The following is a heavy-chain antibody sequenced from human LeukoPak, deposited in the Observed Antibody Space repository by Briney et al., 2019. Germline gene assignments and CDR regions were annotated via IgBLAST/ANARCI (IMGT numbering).Heavy chain of an antibody. CDR1: GYTFTSYY. CDR2: INPSGGST. CDR3: ARDHSYYDSSGPLDY. V-gene: IGHV1-46*01. Sequence: ASVKVSCKASGYTFTSYYMHWVRQAPGQGLEWMGIINPSGGSTSYAQKFQGRVTMTRDTSTGTVYMELSSLRSEDTAVYYCARDHSYYDSSGPLDYWGQGTLVTVSS. D-gene: IGHD3-22*01. J-gene: IGHJ4*02.